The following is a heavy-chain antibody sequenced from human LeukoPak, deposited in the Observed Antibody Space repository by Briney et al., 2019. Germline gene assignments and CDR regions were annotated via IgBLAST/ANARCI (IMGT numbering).Heavy chain of an antibody. CDR2: IYWDDDK. CDR3: ARHSSRNYYFDY. CDR1: GFSLSTSGVG. D-gene: IGHD6-13*01. V-gene: IGHV2-5*02. J-gene: IGHJ4*02. Sequence: SGPTLVKPTQTLTLTCTFSGFSLSTSGVGVGWIRQAPGKALEWLALIYWDDDKRYSPSLKSRLTITKDTSKNQVVLTMTNMDPVDTATYYCARHSSRNYYFDYWGQGTLVTVSS.